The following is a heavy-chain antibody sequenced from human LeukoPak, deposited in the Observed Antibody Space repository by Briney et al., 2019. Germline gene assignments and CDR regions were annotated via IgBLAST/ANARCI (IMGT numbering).Heavy chain of an antibody. CDR3: ARDRYCSSTSCYFDY. D-gene: IGHD2-2*01. J-gene: IGHJ4*02. CDR1: GFTFSSYS. Sequence: GGSLRLSCAASGFTFSSYSMNWVRQAPGKGLEWVSSISSSSSYIYYADSVKGRFTISRDNAKNSLYLQMNSLRAEDTAVYYCARDRYCSSTSCYFDYRGQGTLVTVSS. V-gene: IGHV3-21*01. CDR2: ISSSSSYI.